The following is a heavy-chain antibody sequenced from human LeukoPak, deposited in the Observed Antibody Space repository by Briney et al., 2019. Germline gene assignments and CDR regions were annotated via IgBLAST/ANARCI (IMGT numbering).Heavy chain of an antibody. J-gene: IGHJ6*03. D-gene: IGHD2-2*01. CDR2: IIPIFGTA. CDR1: GGTFSSYA. Sequence: SVKVSCKASGGTFSSYAISWVRQAPGQGLEWMGGIIPIFGTANYAQKFQGRVTITADESTSTAYMELSSLRSEDTAVYYCAREGKPAATPIHYYYYMDVWGKGTTVTVSS. CDR3: AREGKPAATPIHYYYYMDV. V-gene: IGHV1-69*13.